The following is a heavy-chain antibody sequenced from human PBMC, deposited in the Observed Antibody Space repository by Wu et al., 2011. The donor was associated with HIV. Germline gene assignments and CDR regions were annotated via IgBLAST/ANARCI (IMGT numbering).Heavy chain of an antibody. D-gene: IGHD3-9*01. Sequence: QVQLVQSGAEVKKPGASVKVSCKASGYTFGSHGISWVRRAPGQGLEWMGWVSADNRHTNYAQNLQGRVTMTTDTSTTTAYMELRSLRSDDTAVYYCARDRRYFDWFSADDYLYYYGLDVWGQGTTVTVSS. CDR3: ARDRRYFDWFSADDYLYYYGLDV. CDR1: GYTFGSHG. J-gene: IGHJ6*02. V-gene: IGHV1-18*01. CDR2: VSADNRHT.